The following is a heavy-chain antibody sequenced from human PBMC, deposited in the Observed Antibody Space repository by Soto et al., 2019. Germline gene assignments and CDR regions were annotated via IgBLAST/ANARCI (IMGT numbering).Heavy chain of an antibody. Sequence: SETLSLTCTVSGGSISSGGYYWSWIRQHPGKGLEWIGYIYYSGSTYYNPSLKSRVTISVDTSKNQFSLKLSSVTAADTAVYYCARGELGNFDYWGQGTLVTVSS. CDR3: ARGELGNFDY. CDR1: GGSISSGGYY. J-gene: IGHJ4*02. D-gene: IGHD7-27*01. V-gene: IGHV4-31*03. CDR2: IYYSGST.